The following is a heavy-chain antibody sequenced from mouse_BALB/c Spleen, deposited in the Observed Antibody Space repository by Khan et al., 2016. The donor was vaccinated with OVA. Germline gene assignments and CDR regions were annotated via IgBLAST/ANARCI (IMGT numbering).Heavy chain of an antibody. CDR3: WREYLGKGYFDY. J-gene: IGHJ2*01. CDR1: GYSITSGYN. V-gene: IGHV3-6*02. D-gene: IGHD2-14*01. CDR2: ISYDGSN. Sequence: EVQLQESGPGLVKPSQSLSLTCSVTGYSITSGYNWNWIRQFPGNKLEWMGYISYDGSNNYNPSLKNRISITRATSKNQFFLQLNSVTTEDTATYYWWREYLGKGYFDYWGQGTTLTVSS.